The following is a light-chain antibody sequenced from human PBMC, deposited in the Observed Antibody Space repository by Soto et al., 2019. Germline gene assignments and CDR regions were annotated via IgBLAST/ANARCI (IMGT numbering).Light chain of an antibody. CDR2: KAS. CDR3: QQYNSYPWT. J-gene: IGKJ1*01. V-gene: IGKV1-5*03. Sequence: WYQQHPGKAPKLLIYKASSLASGVPSRFSGSGSGTEFTLTISRLQPDDSATYYCQQYNSYPWTFGQGTKVDIK.